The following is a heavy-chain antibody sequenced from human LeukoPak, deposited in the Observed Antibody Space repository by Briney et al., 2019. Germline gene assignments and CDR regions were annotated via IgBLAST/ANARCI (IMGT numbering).Heavy chain of an antibody. Sequence: SETLSLTCTVSGVSISSSSHHWGWVRQPPGKGLEWIGSIYYSGNTSYNPSLKSRVTISVDTPKNLFSLKLSSVTAADTAVYYCAREDYCSGGSCYSGYFQHWGQGTLVTVSS. J-gene: IGHJ1*01. CDR2: IYYSGNT. V-gene: IGHV4-39*07. CDR3: AREDYCSGGSCYSGYFQH. D-gene: IGHD2-15*01. CDR1: GVSISSSSHH.